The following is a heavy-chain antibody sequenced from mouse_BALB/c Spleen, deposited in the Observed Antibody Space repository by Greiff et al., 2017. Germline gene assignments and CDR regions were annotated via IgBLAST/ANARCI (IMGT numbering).Heavy chain of an antibody. J-gene: IGHJ3*01. CDR2: INPSTGYT. CDR1: GYTFTSYW. CDR3: ARREAWFAY. V-gene: IGHV1-7*01. Sequence: VQLQQSGAELAKPGASVKMSCKASGYTFTSYWMHWVKQRPGQGLEWIGYINPSTGYTEYNQKFKDKATLTADKSSSTAYMQLSSLTSEDSAVYYCARREAWFAYWGQGTLVTVSA.